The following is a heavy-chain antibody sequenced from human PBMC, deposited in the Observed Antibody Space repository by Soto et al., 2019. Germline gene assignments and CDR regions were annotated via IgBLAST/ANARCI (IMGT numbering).Heavy chain of an antibody. CDR2: IYNGGTPRT. V-gene: IGHV4-59*03. J-gene: IGHJ5*02. D-gene: IGHD3-3*01. CDR3: AKNQAISRFGP. Sequence: SETLSLTCTVSGGSISSDYWSWLRQPPGKGLEWIGYIYNGGTPRTGYNPSLRSRVTISADTSKNQFSLRLSSVSAADTAVYYCAKNQAISRFGPWGQGTLVTVSS. CDR1: GGSISSDY.